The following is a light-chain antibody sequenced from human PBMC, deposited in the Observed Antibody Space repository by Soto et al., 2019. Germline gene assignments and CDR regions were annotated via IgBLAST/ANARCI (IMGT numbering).Light chain of an antibody. CDR3: QQNYNTLIT. J-gene: IGKJ5*01. Sequence: GDRFTITCRASQTISTWMAWYQQKPGKAPKLLVYDASTLQSGVASRFSGSGSGTEFTLTISSLQPEDFTTYYCQQNYNTLITFGQGTRLEIK. CDR2: DAS. V-gene: IGKV1-5*01. CDR1: QTISTW.